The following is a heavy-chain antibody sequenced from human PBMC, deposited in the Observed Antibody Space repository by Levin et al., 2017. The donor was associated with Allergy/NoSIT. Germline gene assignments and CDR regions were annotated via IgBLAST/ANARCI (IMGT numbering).Heavy chain of an antibody. CDR1: GFTFSSYA. CDR3: VKEQEDYDRGKFDY. Sequence: GGSLRLSCAASGFTFSSYAMSWVRQAPGKGLEWVSTIRGSGGSTNYADSVKGRFTIARDNSKKMLYLQMNSLRAEDTALYYCVKEQEDYDRGKFDYWGQGTLVTVSS. V-gene: IGHV3-23*01. J-gene: IGHJ4*02. D-gene: IGHD3-16*01. CDR2: IRGSGGST.